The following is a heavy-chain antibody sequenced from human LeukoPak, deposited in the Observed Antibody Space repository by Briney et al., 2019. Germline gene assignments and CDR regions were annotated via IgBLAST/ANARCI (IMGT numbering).Heavy chain of an antibody. D-gene: IGHD3-9*01. CDR2: INADGSEK. Sequence: QPGGSLRLSCAASGFTFRSHWMSWVRQAPGKGLEWVANINADGSEKFYVDSMKGRFSISRDNAENSVSLQMSSLRGEDTAVYYCARESRGYNILTGYYTQLDYWGQGTRVTVSS. V-gene: IGHV3-7*01. CDR1: GFTFRSHW. CDR3: ARESRGYNILTGYYTQLDY. J-gene: IGHJ4*02.